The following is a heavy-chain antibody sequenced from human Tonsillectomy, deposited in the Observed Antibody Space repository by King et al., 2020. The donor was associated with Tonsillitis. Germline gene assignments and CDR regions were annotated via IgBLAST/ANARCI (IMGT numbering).Heavy chain of an antibody. Sequence: VQLVESGGGLVQPGGSLRLSCAASGFTFSNYWMHWVRQAPGKGLVWVSRVNSEESIKDYADSVKGRFTISRDKAKNTLYLEINSLGAEDTAVYYCSRPGGVYCSSTTCYDYFDYWGQGTLVTVSS. D-gene: IGHD2-2*01. CDR3: SRPGGVYCSSTTCYDYFDY. J-gene: IGHJ4*02. CDR2: VNSEESIK. CDR1: GFTFSNYW. V-gene: IGHV3-74*01.